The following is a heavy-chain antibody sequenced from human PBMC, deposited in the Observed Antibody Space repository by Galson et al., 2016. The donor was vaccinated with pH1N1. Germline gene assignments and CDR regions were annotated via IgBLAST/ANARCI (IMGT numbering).Heavy chain of an antibody. J-gene: IGHJ4*02. Sequence: TLSLTCTVSGGSISSGDYYWSWIRQPPGKGLEWIGYIFYSESTYYNPSPKSRVTISVDTSKNQFSLKLTSLTAADTAVYYCARGVAAAGSYYFDYWGQGTLVTVSS. CDR1: GGSISSGDYY. V-gene: IGHV4-30-4*08. D-gene: IGHD6-13*01. CDR2: IFYSEST. CDR3: ARGVAAAGSYYFDY.